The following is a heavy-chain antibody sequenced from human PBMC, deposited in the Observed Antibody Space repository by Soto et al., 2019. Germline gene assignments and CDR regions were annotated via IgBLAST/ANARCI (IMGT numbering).Heavy chain of an antibody. V-gene: IGHV3-23*01. Sequence: EVQLSESGGGLVQPGGSLRLSCAASGFTFSSYAMSWVRQAPGKGLEWVSGISGSGGSTYYAASVKGLFTISRDNSKNKVFLQMNSLRVEDTAVYYCAKGHSGWFSDAFDIWGQGAMVTVSS. CDR2: ISGSGGST. CDR3: AKGHSGWFSDAFDI. CDR1: GFTFSSYA. D-gene: IGHD6-19*01. J-gene: IGHJ3*02.